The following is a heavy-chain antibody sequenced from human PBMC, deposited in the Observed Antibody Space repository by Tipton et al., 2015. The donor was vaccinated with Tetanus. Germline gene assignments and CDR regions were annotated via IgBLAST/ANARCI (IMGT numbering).Heavy chain of an antibody. CDR2: INHTGST. CDR1: GFTFSSYA. V-gene: IGHV4-34*01. CDR3: ARLSSSANDAHGFDI. J-gene: IGHJ3*02. D-gene: IGHD3-22*01. Sequence: LRLSCAASGFTFSSYAMSWIRQPPGKGVEWIGEINHTGSTNYNPSLKSRVTISVDTSKNQFSLKLSSVTAADTAVYYCARLSSSANDAHGFDIWGQGTMVTVSS.